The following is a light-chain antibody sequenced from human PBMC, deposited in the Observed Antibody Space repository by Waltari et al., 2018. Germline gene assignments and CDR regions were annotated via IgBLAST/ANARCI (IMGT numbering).Light chain of an antibody. CDR1: SGAVGGYNL. CDR2: EVS. Sequence: QSALTQPASVSGSPGQSITISCTGTSGAVGGYNLVSWSHPHPGQAPKLMIYEVSERPLGVSNRFTGSKSGGTASLTISGLQADDEADYYCSSYTNTRIYVFGTGTKVTVL. CDR3: SSYTNTRIYV. V-gene: IGLV2-14*02. J-gene: IGLJ1*01.